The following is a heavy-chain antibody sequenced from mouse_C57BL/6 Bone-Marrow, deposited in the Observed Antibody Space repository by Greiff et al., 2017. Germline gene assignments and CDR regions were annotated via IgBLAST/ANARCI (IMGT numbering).Heavy chain of an antibody. CDR2: IYPRSGNT. CDR1: GYTFTSYG. J-gene: IGHJ4*01. Sequence: VQLQQSGAELARPGASVKLSCKASGYTFTSYGISWVKQSTGQGLEWIGEIYPRSGNTSYNEKFKGKATLPVDKSSSTAYLELSSLTSMDSAVSFFALLLYYARDYWGQGTSGTVSS. D-gene: IGHD2-10*01. V-gene: IGHV1-81*01. CDR3: ALLLYYARDY.